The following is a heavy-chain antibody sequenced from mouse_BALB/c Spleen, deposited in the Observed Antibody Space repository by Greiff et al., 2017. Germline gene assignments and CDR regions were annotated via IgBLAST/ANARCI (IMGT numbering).Heavy chain of an antibody. D-gene: IGHD2-4*01. CDR2: IRNKANGYTT. J-gene: IGHJ4*01. Sequence: EVQRVESGGGLVQPGGSLRLSCATSGFTFTDYYMSWVRQPPGKALEWLGFIRNKANGYTTEYSASVKGRFTISRDNSQSILYLQMNTLRAEDSATYYCARVSTMITTRYAMDYWGQGTSVTVSS. V-gene: IGHV7-3*02. CDR1: GFTFTDYY. CDR3: ARVSTMITTRYAMDY.